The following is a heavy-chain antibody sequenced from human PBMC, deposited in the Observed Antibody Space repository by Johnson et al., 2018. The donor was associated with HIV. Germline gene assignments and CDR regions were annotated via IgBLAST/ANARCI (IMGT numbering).Heavy chain of an antibody. J-gene: IGHJ3*02. V-gene: IGHV3-74*01. CDR3: AKDTPWAAAGRGAFDI. Sequence: VQLVESGGGFVQPGGSLRLSCAASGFTFSSYWMHWVRQAPGKGLVWVSRINSDGSGTTYADSVKGRFTISRDNAKNTLYLQMNSLRAEDTAVYYCAKDTPWAAAGRGAFDIWGQGTMVTVSS. D-gene: IGHD6-13*01. CDR1: GFTFSSYW. CDR2: INSDGSGT.